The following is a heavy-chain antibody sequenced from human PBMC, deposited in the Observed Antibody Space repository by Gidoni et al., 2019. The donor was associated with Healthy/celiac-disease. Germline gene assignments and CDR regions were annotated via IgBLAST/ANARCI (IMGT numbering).Heavy chain of an antibody. V-gene: IGHV3-23*04. D-gene: IGHD2-2*01. CDR1: GFTFSSYA. CDR2: ISGSGGST. J-gene: IGHJ6*03. CDR3: AKSPGYPGYYYYYMDV. Sequence: EVQLVESGGGLVQPGGSLRLSCAASGFTFSSYAMSWVRQAPGKGLEWVSAISGSGGSTYYADSVKGRFTISRDNSKNTLYLKMNSLRAEDTAVYYCAKSPGYPGYYYYYMDVWGKGTTVTVSS.